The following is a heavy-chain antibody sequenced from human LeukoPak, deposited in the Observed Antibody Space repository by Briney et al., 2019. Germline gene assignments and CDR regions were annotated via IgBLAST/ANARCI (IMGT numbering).Heavy chain of an antibody. J-gene: IGHJ4*02. CDR3: ARDGGYYDFWSGYYTGVPKPRGYFDY. V-gene: IGHV1-2*06. CDR1: GGTFSSYA. Sequence: ASVTVSLTASGGTFSSYAISWVRQAPGQGLEWMGRINPNRGGTNYAQKFQGRVTMTRDTSISTAYMELSRLRSDDTAVYYCARDGGYYDFWSGYYTGVPKPRGYFDYWGQGTLVTVSS. D-gene: IGHD3-3*01. CDR2: INPNRGGT.